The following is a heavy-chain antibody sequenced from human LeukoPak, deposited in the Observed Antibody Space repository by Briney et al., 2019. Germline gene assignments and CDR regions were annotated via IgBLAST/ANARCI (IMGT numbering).Heavy chain of an antibody. D-gene: IGHD2-2*01. CDR3: ARLGDDCSSTSCPDY. V-gene: IGHV5-10-1*01. CDR2: IDPSDSYT. CDR1: AFGFTSSW. J-gene: IGHJ4*02. Sequence: GLARPSSSPGPAFGFTSSWISWARPMRVKGRGWMGRIDPSDSYTNYSPSFQGHVTISADKSISTAYLQWSSLKASDTAMYYCARLGDDCSSTSCPDYWGQGTLVTVSS.